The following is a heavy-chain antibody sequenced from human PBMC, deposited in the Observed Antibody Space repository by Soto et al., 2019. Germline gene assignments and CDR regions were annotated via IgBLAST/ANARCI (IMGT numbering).Heavy chain of an antibody. D-gene: IGHD3-10*01. CDR1: LGTLRSYA. Sequence: SLQVSSQACLGTLRSYAISWVRQAAGQGLEWIGGIIPIFGTANYAQKFQGRVTITADKSTSTAYMELSSLRSEDTAVYYCARAGEGNYYGSGSYYDYYYGMDGWGQGNKVTFS. CDR3: ARAGEGNYYGSGSYYDYYYGMDG. V-gene: IGHV1-69*06. J-gene: IGHJ6*02. CDR2: IIPIFGTA.